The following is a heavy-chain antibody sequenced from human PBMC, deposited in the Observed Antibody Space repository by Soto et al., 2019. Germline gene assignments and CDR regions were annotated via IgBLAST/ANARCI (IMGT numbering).Heavy chain of an antibody. D-gene: IGHD3-3*01. CDR1: GFSLSNARMG. Sequence: QGTLKESGPVLVKPTETLTLTCTVSGFSLSNARMGVSWIRQPPGKALECLAHLFSNDEKSYSTSLKSRLTISKDTSKSQVVVTITNTDPVDTATYYCARMKVLRFLEWHLYGMDVWGHGTTVTVSS. J-gene: IGHJ6*02. CDR3: ARMKVLRFLEWHLYGMDV. V-gene: IGHV2-26*01. CDR2: LFSNDEK.